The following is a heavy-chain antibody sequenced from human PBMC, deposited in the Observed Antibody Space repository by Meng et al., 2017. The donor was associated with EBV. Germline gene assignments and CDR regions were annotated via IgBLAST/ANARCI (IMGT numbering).Heavy chain of an antibody. CDR2: FLPRLGAP. CDR3: ASESGRGYTPDY. D-gene: IGHD3-10*01. J-gene: IGHJ4*02. CDR1: GGPFRYYA. V-gene: IGHV1-69*01. Sequence: QVRKPGSSVKVSCKTSGGPFRYYAISWVRQAPGQGLEWLGGFLPRLGAPNYAQKFHGRVKITADESTSTHYMDLSSLRSEDTAIYYCASESGRGYTPDYWGQGTLVTVSS.